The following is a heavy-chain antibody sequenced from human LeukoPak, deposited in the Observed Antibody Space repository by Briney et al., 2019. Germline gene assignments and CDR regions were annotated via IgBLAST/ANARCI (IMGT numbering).Heavy chain of an antibody. V-gene: IGHV4-34*01. D-gene: IGHD3-22*01. J-gene: IGHJ5*02. CDR2: INHSGST. Sequence: SETLSLTCAVSGGSFSDYYWSWIRQPPGKGLEWIGEINHSGSTNYNPSLKSRVTISVDTSKNQFSLKLSSVTAADPAVYYCARCITTYYYDSSGYYPTWFDPWGQGTLVTVSS. CDR1: GGSFSDYY. CDR3: ARCITTYYYDSSGYYPTWFDP.